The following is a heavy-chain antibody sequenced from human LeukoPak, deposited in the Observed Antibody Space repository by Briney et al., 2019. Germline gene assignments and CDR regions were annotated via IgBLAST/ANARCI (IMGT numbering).Heavy chain of an antibody. V-gene: IGHV3-7*01. Sequence: GGSLRLSCAASGFTFCGYWMSWVRQAPGKGLEWVANLKKDGSEKYYVDSVKGRFTISRDNAKNSLYLQMNSLRAEDTAVYYCARVQSENDFWSGYVDYWGQGTLVTVSS. J-gene: IGHJ4*02. CDR1: GFTFCGYW. CDR2: LKKDGSEK. D-gene: IGHD3-3*01. CDR3: ARVQSENDFWSGYVDY.